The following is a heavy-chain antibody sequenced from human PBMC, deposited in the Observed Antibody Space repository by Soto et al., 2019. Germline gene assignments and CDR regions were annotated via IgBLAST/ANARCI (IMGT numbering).Heavy chain of an antibody. D-gene: IGHD6-25*01. V-gene: IGHV3-30*14. Sequence: QVRLVESGGGVVQPGTSLRLSCAASGFTFSDYVIHWVRQAAGKGLEWVASMTYDGATEYYADSVKGRFTMSRDNSKRALSLQMNSLRPDDTAVYYCARVRLSSAGNDALDVWGQGTTVTVSS. J-gene: IGHJ3*01. CDR2: MTYDGATE. CDR3: ARVRLSSAGNDALDV. CDR1: GFTFSDYV.